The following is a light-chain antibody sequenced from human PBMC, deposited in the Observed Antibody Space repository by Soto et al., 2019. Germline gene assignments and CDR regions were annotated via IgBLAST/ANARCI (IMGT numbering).Light chain of an antibody. CDR3: AAWDDSLNGWV. CDR2: SNN. CDR1: SSNIGSNT. V-gene: IGLV1-44*01. Sequence: QSVLTQPPSASGTPGQRVTISCSGSSSNIGSNTVNWYQQLPGTAPKLLIYSNNQRPSGVPDRFSGSKSGTSASLAISGLQSEDDAAYYCAAWDDSLNGWVFGGGTKVTVL. J-gene: IGLJ3*02.